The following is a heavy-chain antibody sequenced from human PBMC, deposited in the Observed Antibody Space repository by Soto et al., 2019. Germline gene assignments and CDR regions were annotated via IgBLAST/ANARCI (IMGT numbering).Heavy chain of an antibody. J-gene: IGHJ6*02. CDR3: ARAMRYCSSTSCYGRGYYYGMDV. V-gene: IGHV3-66*01. D-gene: IGHD2-2*01. CDR1: GFTVSSNY. Sequence: EVQLVESGGGLVQPGGSLRLSCAASGFTVSSNYMSWVRQAPGKGLEWVSVIYSGGSTYYADSVKGRLTISRDNSKNTLYLQMNSLRAEDTAVYYCARAMRYCSSTSCYGRGYYYGMDVWGQGTTVTVSS. CDR2: IYSGGST.